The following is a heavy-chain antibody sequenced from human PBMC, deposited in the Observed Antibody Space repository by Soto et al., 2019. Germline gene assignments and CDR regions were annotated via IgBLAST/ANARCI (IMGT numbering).Heavy chain of an antibody. CDR1: GFTFSSYG. D-gene: IGHD3-3*01. V-gene: IGHV3-33*01. CDR2: IWYDGSNK. J-gene: IGHJ6*02. Sequence: GGSLRLSCAASGFTFSSYGMHWVRQAPGKGLEWVAVIWYDGSNKYYADSVKGRFTISRDNSKNTLYLQMNSLRAEDTAVYYCARGVPPGYYDFWSGYLDVWGQGTTVAVAS. CDR3: ARGVPPGYYDFWSGYLDV.